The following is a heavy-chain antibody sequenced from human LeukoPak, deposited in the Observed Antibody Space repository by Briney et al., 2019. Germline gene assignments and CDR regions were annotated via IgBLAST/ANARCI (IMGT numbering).Heavy chain of an antibody. V-gene: IGHV3-21*01. D-gene: IGHD6-13*01. J-gene: IGHJ4*02. CDR2: ISSSSSYI. Sequence: GGSLRLSCAASGFTFSSYSMNWVRQAPGKGLEWVSSISSSSSYIYYADSVKGRFTISRDNSKNTLYLQMNSLRAEDTAVYYCARDLGRGAAAGTRKNGDYWGQGTLVTVSS. CDR3: ARDLGRGAAAGTRKNGDY. CDR1: GFTFSSYS.